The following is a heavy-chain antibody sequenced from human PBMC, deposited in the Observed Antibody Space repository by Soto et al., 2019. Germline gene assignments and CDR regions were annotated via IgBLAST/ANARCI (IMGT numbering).Heavy chain of an antibody. CDR1: GFTFSSYG. D-gene: IGHD3-3*01. Sequence: GGSLRLSCAASGFTFSSYGMHWVRQAPGKGLEWVAVISYDGSNKYYADSVKGRFTISRDNSKNTLYLQMNSLRAEDTAVYYCAKDSSQFRFSEWSRPTQFDYWCQGTMVTF. V-gene: IGHV3-30*18. CDR3: AKDSSQFRFSEWSRPTQFDY. J-gene: IGHJ4*02. CDR2: ISYDGSNK.